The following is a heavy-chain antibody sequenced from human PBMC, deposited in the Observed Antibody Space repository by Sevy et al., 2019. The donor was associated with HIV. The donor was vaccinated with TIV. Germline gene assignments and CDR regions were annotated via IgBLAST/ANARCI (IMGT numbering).Heavy chain of an antibody. V-gene: IGHV4-39*02. Sequence: SDTLSLTCTVSGASISSNTYYWGWIRQPPGKDLDWIGSIYFSGSAYYNPSLKGRVTISVDTSKNQFSLKVRSVTATDTAVYYCAREGPRIAQFDNWGQGTLVTVSS. CDR1: GASISSNTYY. J-gene: IGHJ4*02. CDR2: IYFSGSA. CDR3: AREGPRIAQFDN. D-gene: IGHD6-13*01.